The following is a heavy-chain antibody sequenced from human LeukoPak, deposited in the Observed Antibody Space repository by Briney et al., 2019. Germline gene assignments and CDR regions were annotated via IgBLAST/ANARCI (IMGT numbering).Heavy chain of an antibody. J-gene: IGHJ3*01. CDR3: ARGLLWHFLLDSRRDSFDV. V-gene: IGHV4-34*01. Sequence: ASETLSLACVVSGGSLTDYNWNWIRQSPGKGLEWIGEISHSGSTTYNPSLKSRLTMSVDTSKNQFSLKLRSVTVADTAVYYCARGLLWHFLLDSRRDSFDVWGQGTAITVSS. CDR1: GGSLTDYN. D-gene: IGHD3/OR15-3a*01. CDR2: ISHSGST.